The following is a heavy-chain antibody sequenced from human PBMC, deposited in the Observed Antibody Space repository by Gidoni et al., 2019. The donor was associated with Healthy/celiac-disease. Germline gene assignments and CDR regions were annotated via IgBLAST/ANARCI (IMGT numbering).Heavy chain of an antibody. J-gene: IGHJ3*02. V-gene: IGHV3-33*01. Sequence: QVQLVESGGGVVQPGRSLRLPCAASGFTFSSYGMHWVRQAPGKGLEWVAVIWYDGSNKYYADSVKGRFTISRDNSKNTLYLQMNSLRAEDTAVYYCARPRGDIVATTELDAFDIWGQGTMVTVSS. CDR2: IWYDGSNK. D-gene: IGHD5-12*01. CDR1: GFTFSSYG. CDR3: ARPRGDIVATTELDAFDI.